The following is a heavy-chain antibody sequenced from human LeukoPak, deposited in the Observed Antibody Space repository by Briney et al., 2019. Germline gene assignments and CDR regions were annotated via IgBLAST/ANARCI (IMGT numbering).Heavy chain of an antibody. V-gene: IGHV3-53*01. J-gene: IGHJ4*02. D-gene: IGHD5-18*01. CDR3: ATSPVYSYGHPYYFDY. CDR2: IYSGGST. CDR1: GFTVSSNY. Sequence: GGSLRLSCAASGFTVSSNYMSWVRQAPGKGLEWVSVIYSGGSTYYADSVKGRFTVSRDNAKNSLHLQMSSLRAEDTAVYYCATSPVYSYGHPYYFDYWGQGTLVTVSS.